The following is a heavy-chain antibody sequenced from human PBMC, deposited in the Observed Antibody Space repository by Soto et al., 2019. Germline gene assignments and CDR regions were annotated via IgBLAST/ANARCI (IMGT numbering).Heavy chain of an antibody. CDR3: ARGPDLVVVVAARDYFDY. CDR2: MNPNGGNT. D-gene: IGHD2-15*01. V-gene: IGHV1-8*01. J-gene: IGHJ4*02. Sequence: QVQLVQSGAEVKKPGASVKVSCKASGYTFTSYDINWVREATGQGLEWMGLMNPNGGNTGYAQKFQVRVTMTRNTSISPAYMELSSLRSEDAAVYYCARGPDLVVVVAARDYFDYWGQGTLVTVSS. CDR1: GYTFTSYD.